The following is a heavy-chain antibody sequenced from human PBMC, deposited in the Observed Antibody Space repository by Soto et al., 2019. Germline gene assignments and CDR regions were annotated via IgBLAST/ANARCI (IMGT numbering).Heavy chain of an antibody. CDR3: ARESRSYYFDY. V-gene: IGHV4-31*03. Sequence: SETLSLDCSVSGGSISSGGYYWTWIRQHPGKGLEWIGYIYYSGSTYYNPSLKSRVTISVDMSNNQFSLKLSSVTAADTAVYFCARESRSYYFDYWGQGTLVTVSS. J-gene: IGHJ4*02. CDR2: IYYSGST. CDR1: GGSISSGGYY.